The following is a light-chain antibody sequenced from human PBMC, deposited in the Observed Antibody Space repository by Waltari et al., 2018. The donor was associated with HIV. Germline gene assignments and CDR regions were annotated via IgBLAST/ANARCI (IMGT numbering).Light chain of an antibody. J-gene: IGKJ4*01. CDR3: QQSYRIPLT. CDR2: GAF. V-gene: IGKV1-39*01. CDR1: QSISTY. Sequence: DIQMTQSPSSLSASVGDRVTITCRTSQSISTYLNWYQQKPGKAPALLIYGAFSLQSGVPSGFSGSGSGTDFTLTITSLQPEDFATYFCQQSYRIPLTFGGGTKVEL.